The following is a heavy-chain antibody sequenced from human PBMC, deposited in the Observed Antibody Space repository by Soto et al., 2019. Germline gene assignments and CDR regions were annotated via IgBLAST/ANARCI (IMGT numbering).Heavy chain of an antibody. V-gene: IGHV3-53*01. CDR3: ARGPSGTSCYYYYMDV. Sequence: GGSLRLSCAASGFTVSSNYMSWVRQAPGKGLEWVSVIYSGGSTYYADSVKGRFTISRDNSKNTLYLQMNSLRAEDTAVYYCARGPSGTSCYYYYMDVWGKGTTVTVSS. D-gene: IGHD1-7*01. CDR1: GFTVSSNY. CDR2: IYSGGST. J-gene: IGHJ6*03.